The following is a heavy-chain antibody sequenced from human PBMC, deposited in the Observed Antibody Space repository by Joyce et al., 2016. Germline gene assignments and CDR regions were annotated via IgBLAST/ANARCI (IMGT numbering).Heavy chain of an antibody. V-gene: IGHV4-34*04. Sequence: QVQLQEWGAGLLKPSETLSLTCAVYGGSLSGYYWSWIRQAPGMGLEWSGEVNDRRSTNHTPSLKGRATTSMDTSKGPFSLRLTTVTAADTAVYFCARARRGIILARGEMGEYLQHWGRSTVVIVSS. J-gene: IGHJ1*01. CDR2: VNDRRST. CDR1: GGSLSGYY. CDR3: ARARRGIILARGEMGEYLQH. D-gene: IGHD3-10*01.